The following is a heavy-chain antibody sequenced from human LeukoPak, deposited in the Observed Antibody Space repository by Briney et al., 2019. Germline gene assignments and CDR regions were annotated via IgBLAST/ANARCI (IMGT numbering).Heavy chain of an antibody. V-gene: IGHV3-7*01. J-gene: IGHJ6*03. CDR2: IKQDGSEK. D-gene: IGHD3-3*01. CDR1: GFTFSTYW. Sequence: HPGGSLRLSCAASGFTFSTYWMTWVRQAPGKGLEWLANIKQDGSEKYYVDSVKGRFTISRDNAENSLYLQMNGLRAEDTAVYYCARDKLYDFWSGYSYYYYYYMDVWDKGTTVTVSS. CDR3: ARDKLYDFWSGYSYYYYYYMDV.